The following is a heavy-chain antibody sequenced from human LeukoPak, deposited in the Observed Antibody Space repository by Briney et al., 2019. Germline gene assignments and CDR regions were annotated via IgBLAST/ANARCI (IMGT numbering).Heavy chain of an antibody. CDR2: IIPILGIA. D-gene: IGHD2-21*02. CDR1: GGTFSSYA. Sequence: SVKVSCTASGGTFSSYAISWVRQAPGQGLEWMGRIIPILGIANYAQKFQGRVTITADKSTSTAYMELSSLRSEDTAVYYCARGPASVVVTNNWFDPWGQGTLVTVSS. CDR3: ARGPASVVVTNNWFDP. V-gene: IGHV1-69*04. J-gene: IGHJ5*02.